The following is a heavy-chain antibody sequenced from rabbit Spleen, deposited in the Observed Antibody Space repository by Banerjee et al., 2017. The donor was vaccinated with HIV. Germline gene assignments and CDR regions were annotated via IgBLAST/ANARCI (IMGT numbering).Heavy chain of an antibody. V-gene: IGHV1S40*01. CDR2: IDIGSSGFT. J-gene: IGHJ6*01. D-gene: IGHD1-1*01. Sequence: SLEESGGDLVKPGASLTLTCTASGFSFSSSYYMCWVRQAPGKGLEWIACIDIGSSGFTYFATWAKGRFTISKTSSTTVTLQMTRLTAADTATYFCARDTSTSFSSYGMDLWGPGTLVTVS. CDR1: GFSFSSSYY. CDR3: ARDTSTSFSSYGMDL.